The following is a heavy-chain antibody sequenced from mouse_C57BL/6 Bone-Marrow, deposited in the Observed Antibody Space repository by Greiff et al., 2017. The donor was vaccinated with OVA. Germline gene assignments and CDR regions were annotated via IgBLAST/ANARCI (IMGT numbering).Heavy chain of an antibody. D-gene: IGHD1-1*02. CDR1: GYTFTSYW. V-gene: IGHV1-55*01. CDR3: ALLWGLYAMDY. J-gene: IGHJ4*01. CDR2: IYPGSGST. Sequence: QVQLQQPGAELVKPGASVKMSCKASGYTFTSYWITWVKQRPGQGLEWIGDIYPGSGSTNYNEKFKSKATLTVDKSSSTAYMQLSSLTSEDSAVYYCALLWGLYAMDYWGQGTSVTVSS.